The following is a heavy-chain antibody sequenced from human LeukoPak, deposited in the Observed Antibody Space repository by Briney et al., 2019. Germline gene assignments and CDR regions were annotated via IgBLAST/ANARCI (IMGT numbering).Heavy chain of an antibody. D-gene: IGHD1-26*01. V-gene: IGHV2-5*02. Sequence: SGPTLVKPTQTLTLTCTFSGFSLSTSGVGVGWIRQPPGKALEWLALIYWDDDKRYSPSLKSRLTITKDTSKNQVVLTMTNMDPADTATYYCAHLQGDRVPPHFDYWGQGTLVTVSS. CDR1: GFSLSTSGVG. CDR3: AHLQGDRVPPHFDY. J-gene: IGHJ4*02. CDR2: IYWDDDK.